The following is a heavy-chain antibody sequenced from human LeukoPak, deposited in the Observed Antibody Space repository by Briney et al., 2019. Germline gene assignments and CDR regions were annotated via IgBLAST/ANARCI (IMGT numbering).Heavy chain of an antibody. CDR1: GFTFSSYE. Sequence: GSLRLSCAASGFTFSSYEMNWVRQAPGKGLEWVSYISSSGGTIYYADSVKGRFTISRDNSKNSLYLQMNSLRVEDTALYYCARDQSSSSWYGPFDSWGQGTLVTVSS. J-gene: IGHJ4*02. CDR2: ISSSGGTI. V-gene: IGHV3-48*03. CDR3: ARDQSSSSWYGPFDS. D-gene: IGHD6-13*01.